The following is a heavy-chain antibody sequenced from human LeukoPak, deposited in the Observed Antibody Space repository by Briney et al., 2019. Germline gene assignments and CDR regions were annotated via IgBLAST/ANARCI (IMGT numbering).Heavy chain of an antibody. CDR2: IYYSGST. CDR1: GGSVSSYY. D-gene: IGHD1-26*01. Sequence: SSETLSLTCTVSGGSVSSYYWSWIRQPPGKGLEWIGYIYYSGSTNYNPSLKSRVTISVDTSKNQFSLKLSSVTAADTAVYYCARLGGIERELDYWGQGTLVTISS. V-gene: IGHV4-59*02. J-gene: IGHJ4*02. CDR3: ARLGGIERELDY.